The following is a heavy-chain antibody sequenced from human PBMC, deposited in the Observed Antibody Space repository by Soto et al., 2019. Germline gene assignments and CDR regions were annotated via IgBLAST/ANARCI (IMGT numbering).Heavy chain of an antibody. CDR1: GFTFSDYY. CDR3: ARDHHRYSGYDYVDY. J-gene: IGHJ4*02. V-gene: IGHV3-11*05. CDR2: ISSSSSYT. D-gene: IGHD5-12*01. Sequence: QVQLVESGGGLVKPGGSLRLSCAASGFTFSDYYMSWIRQAPGKGLEWVSYISSSSSYTNYADSVKGRFTISRDNAKNPRYLQMNSLRAEDTAVYYCARDHHRYSGYDYVDYWGQGTLVTVSS.